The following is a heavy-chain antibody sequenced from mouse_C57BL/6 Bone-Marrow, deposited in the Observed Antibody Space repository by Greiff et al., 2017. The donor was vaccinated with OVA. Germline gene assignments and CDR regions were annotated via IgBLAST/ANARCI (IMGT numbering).Heavy chain of an antibody. D-gene: IGHD1-1*01. V-gene: IGHV1-55*01. CDR2: IYPGSGST. Sequence: QVQLKQPGAELVKPGASVKMSCKASGYTFTSYWITWVKQRPGQGLEWIGYIYPGSGSTNYNEKFKSKATLTVDTSSSTAYMQLSSLTSEDSAVYYCARFIYYYGSSYDWYFDVWGTGTTVTVSS. J-gene: IGHJ1*03. CDR1: GYTFTSYW. CDR3: ARFIYYYGSSYDWYFDV.